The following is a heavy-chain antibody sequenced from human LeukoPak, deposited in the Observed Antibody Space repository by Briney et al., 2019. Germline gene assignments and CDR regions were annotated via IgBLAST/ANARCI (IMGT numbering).Heavy chain of an antibody. J-gene: IGHJ6*02. D-gene: IGHD3-9*01. V-gene: IGHV3-7*04. CDR1: GFTFSSYW. CDR3: ARVILTGYYMYYYGMDV. CDR2: IKQDGSEK. Sequence: GGSLRLSCTASGFTFSSYWMSWVRQAPGKGLEWVANIKQDGSEKYYVDSVKVRFTISRDNAKNSLYLQMNSLRAEDTAVYYCARVILTGYYMYYYGMDVWGQGTTVTVSS.